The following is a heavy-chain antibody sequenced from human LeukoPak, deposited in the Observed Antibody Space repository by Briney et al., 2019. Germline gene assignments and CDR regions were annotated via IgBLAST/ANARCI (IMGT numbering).Heavy chain of an antibody. CDR2: ISSSSSYI. CDR3: ARGARGVSGYYFDF. V-gene: IGHV3-21*04. Sequence: RSGGSLRLSCAASGFTFSSYSMNWVRQAPGKGLEWVSSISSSSSYIYYAASVKGRFTISRDNAKNSLYLQMNSLRAEDAALYYCARGARGVSGYYFDFWGQGTLVTVSS. CDR1: GFTFSSYS. J-gene: IGHJ4*02. D-gene: IGHD3-10*01.